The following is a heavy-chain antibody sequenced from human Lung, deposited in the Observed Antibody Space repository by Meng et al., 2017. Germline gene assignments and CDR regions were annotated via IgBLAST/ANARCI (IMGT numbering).Heavy chain of an antibody. CDR1: GFSLRTSEVG. V-gene: IGHV2-5*02. CDR3: AHIVLYDSYDY. J-gene: IGHJ4*02. CDR2: IYWDDDK. Sequence: TLSESGPTRVNPTRTLSGTCTFTGFSLRTSEVGVDWIRQPPGKSLEWRALIYWDDDKRYSPSLKSRLTITKYISKNQVVLTMTNVDPVDTATYYCAHIVLYDSYDYWGQGTLVTVSS. D-gene: IGHD3-22*01.